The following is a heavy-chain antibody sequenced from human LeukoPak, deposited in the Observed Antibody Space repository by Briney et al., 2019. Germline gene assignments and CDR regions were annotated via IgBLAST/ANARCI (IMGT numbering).Heavy chain of an antibody. V-gene: IGHV4-61*08. J-gene: IGHJ3*02. CDR1: GGSISSSGYY. CDR2: IYYSGST. Sequence: SETLSLTCTVSGGSISSSGYYWSWIRQPPGKGLEWIGYIYYSGSTNYNPSLKSRVTISVDTSKNQFSLKLSSVTAADTAVYYCARGNMEWELLYSAFDIWGQGTMVTVSS. D-gene: IGHD1-26*01. CDR3: ARGNMEWELLYSAFDI.